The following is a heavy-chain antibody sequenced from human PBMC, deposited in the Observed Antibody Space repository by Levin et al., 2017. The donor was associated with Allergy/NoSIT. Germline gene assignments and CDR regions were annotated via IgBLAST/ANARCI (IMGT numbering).Heavy chain of an antibody. CDR1: GGSVYSDSYY. D-gene: IGHD3-10*01. V-gene: IGHV4-61*01. J-gene: IGHJ6*02. Sequence: GSLRLSCTVFGGSVYSDSYYWTWIRQPPGKGLEWIGYVYYSGTTKYNPSLKSRVTISVDTSKNQFSLRLSSVTAADTALYYCARDLNYYDSGIGGMDVWGQGTTVTVSS. CDR3: ARDLNYYDSGIGGMDV. CDR2: VYYSGTT.